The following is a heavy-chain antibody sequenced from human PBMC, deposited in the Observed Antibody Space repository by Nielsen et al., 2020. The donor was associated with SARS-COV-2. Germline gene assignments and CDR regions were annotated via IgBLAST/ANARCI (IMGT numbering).Heavy chain of an antibody. V-gene: IGHV4-59*01. CDR3: ARDSMATADYYYYGMDV. CDR1: GGSISSYY. CDR2: IYYCGST. J-gene: IGHJ6*02. Sequence: ESLKISCTVSGGSISSYYWSWIRQPPGKGLEWIGYIYYCGSTNYNPSLKSRVTISVDTSKNQFSLKLSSVTAADTAVYYCARDSMATADYYYYGMDVWGQGTTVTVSS. D-gene: IGHD5-24*01.